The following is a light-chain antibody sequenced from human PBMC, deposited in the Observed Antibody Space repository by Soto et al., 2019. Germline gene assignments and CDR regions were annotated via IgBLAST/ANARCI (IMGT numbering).Light chain of an antibody. V-gene: IGKV3D-15*01. CDR1: QSVTSN. Sequence: EIVLTQSPDTLAVSPGEVATLSFWASQSVTSNLAWYQQKRGQAPRLLIYVASTRATGVPARFSGSGSGTEFTLTLSSLQSEDFAVYYCQQYNNWPPITFGQGTRLEIK. CDR3: QQYNNWPPIT. CDR2: VAS. J-gene: IGKJ5*01.